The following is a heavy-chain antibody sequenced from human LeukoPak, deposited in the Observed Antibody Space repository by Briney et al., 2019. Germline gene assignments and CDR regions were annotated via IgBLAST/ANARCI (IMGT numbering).Heavy chain of an antibody. D-gene: IGHD6-19*01. CDR1: GFTFSSYA. V-gene: IGHV3-23*01. Sequence: GGSLRLSCAASGFTFSSYAMSWVRQAPGKGPEWVSTISGSGVSTYYADSVKGRFTISRDNSKNTLYLQMNSLRAEDTAVYYCARGSSGWFDDNWFDPWGQGTLVTVSS. CDR3: ARGSSGWFDDNWFDP. J-gene: IGHJ5*02. CDR2: ISGSGVST.